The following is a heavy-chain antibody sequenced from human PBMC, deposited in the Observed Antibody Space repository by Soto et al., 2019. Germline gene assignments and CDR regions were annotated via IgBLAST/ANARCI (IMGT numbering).Heavy chain of an antibody. V-gene: IGHV3-11*06. CDR2: ISSSSSYT. J-gene: IGHJ5*02. Sequence: QVQLVESGGGLVKPGGSLRLSCAASGFTFSDYYMSWIRQAPGKGLEWVSYISSSSSYTNYADSVKGRFTISRDNAKNSLYLQMNSLRAEDTAVYYCAREDSSSWNNWFDPWGQGTPVTVSS. D-gene: IGHD6-13*01. CDR1: GFTFSDYY. CDR3: AREDSSSWNNWFDP.